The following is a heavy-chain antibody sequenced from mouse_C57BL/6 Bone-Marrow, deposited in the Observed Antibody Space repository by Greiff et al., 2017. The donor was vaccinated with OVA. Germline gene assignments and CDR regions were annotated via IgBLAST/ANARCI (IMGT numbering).Heavy chain of an antibody. CDR3: ARSRIYYGNFDY. V-gene: IGHV1-63*01. CDR2: IYPGGGYT. J-gene: IGHJ2*01. Sequence: QVQLQQSGAELVRPGSSVKMSCKASGYTFTNYWIGWAKQRPGHGLEWIGDIYPGGGYTNYNEKFKGKATLTADKSSSTAYMQFSSLTSEDSAIYYCARSRIYYGNFDYWGQGTTLTVSS. D-gene: IGHD2-1*01. CDR1: GYTFTNYW.